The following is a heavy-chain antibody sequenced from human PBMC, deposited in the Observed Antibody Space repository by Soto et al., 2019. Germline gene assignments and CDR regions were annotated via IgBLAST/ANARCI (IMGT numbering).Heavy chain of an antibody. V-gene: IGHV3-74*01. J-gene: IGHJ6*02. CDR3: VRDGRNYYGMDV. Sequence: VGSLRLSCEASGFTLSSYWMQWVRQAPGKGLVWVSFISSDGTTTYYADSVKGRFTVSRDNAKNTLSLQMNSLRAEDTAVYYCVRDGRNYYGMDVWGLGTTVTVSS. CDR2: ISSDGTTT. CDR1: GFTLSSYW.